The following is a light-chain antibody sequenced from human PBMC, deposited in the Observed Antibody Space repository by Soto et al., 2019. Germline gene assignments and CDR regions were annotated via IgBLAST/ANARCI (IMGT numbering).Light chain of an antibody. CDR1: SSDVGSYNL. CDR3: CSYAGSSYYV. CDR2: EGS. V-gene: IGLV2-23*01. Sequence: QSALTQPASVSGSPGQSITISCTGTSSDVGSYNLVSWYQQHPGKAPKLMIDEGSKRPSGVSNRFSGSKSCNTASLTISGLQAEDEADYYCCSYAGSSYYVFGTGTKLTVL. J-gene: IGLJ1*01.